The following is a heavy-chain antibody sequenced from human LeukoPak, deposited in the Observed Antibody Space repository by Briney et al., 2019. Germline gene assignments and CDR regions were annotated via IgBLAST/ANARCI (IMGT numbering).Heavy chain of an antibody. J-gene: IGHJ4*02. D-gene: IGHD2-2*01. Sequence: GGSLRLSCAASGFTFSSYEMNWVRQAPGKGLEWVSYISSSGSTIYYADSVKGRFTISRDNAKNSLYLQMNSLRAEDTAVYYCAKSGERTPAVYFFDYWGQGTLVTVSS. CDR1: GFTFSSYE. CDR2: ISSSGSTI. V-gene: IGHV3-48*03. CDR3: AKSGERTPAVYFFDY.